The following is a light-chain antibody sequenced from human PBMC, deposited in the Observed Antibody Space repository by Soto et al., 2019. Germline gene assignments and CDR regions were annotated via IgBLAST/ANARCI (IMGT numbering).Light chain of an antibody. CDR1: QSVSSSY. V-gene: IGKV3-20*01. Sequence: EIVLTQSPGTLSLSPGERATLSCRASQSVSSSYLAWYQRKPGQAARLLIYGAFSRATGIPGRFSGSGSGTDFTLTISRLEPEDSAVYYCQQYGSSPLTFGGGTKVDIK. J-gene: IGKJ4*01. CDR2: GAF. CDR3: QQYGSSPLT.